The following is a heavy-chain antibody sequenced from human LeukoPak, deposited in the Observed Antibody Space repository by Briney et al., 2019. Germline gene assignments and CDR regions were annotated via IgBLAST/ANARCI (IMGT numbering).Heavy chain of an antibody. Sequence: SETLSLTCAVYGGSFSGYYWSWIRQPPGKGLEWIGEINHSGSTNYNPSLKSRVTISVDTSKNQFSLKLSSVTAADTAVYYCARRLANYYGSGYLDYWGQGTLVTVSS. V-gene: IGHV4-34*01. J-gene: IGHJ4*02. CDR3: ARRLANYYGSGYLDY. CDR1: GGSFSGYY. D-gene: IGHD3-10*01. CDR2: INHSGST.